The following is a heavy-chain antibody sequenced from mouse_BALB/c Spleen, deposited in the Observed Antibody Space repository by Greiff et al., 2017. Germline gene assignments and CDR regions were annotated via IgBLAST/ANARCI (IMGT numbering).Heavy chain of an antibody. CDR2: INPYNGDT. J-gene: IGHJ4*01. CDR3: AREDYDGDAMDY. CDR1: GYSFTGYF. V-gene: IGHV1-20*02. D-gene: IGHD1-1*01. Sequence: EVQLQQSGPELGKPGASVKISCKASGYSFTGYFMNWVMQSHGKSLEWIGRINPYNGDTFYNQKFKGKATLTVDKSSSTAHMELRSLASEDSAVYYCAREDYDGDAMDYWGQGTSVTVSS.